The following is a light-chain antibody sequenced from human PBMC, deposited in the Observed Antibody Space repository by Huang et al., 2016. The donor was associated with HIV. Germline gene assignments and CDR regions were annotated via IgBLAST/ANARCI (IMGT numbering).Light chain of an antibody. V-gene: IGKV3-15*01. CDR3: QQYNNWPPMYT. CDR2: DAS. J-gene: IGKJ2*01. Sequence: EIVMTQSPATLSVSPGERATLSCRASQTVSSNLAWYPQKPGQAPRLLIYDASTRATGIPARFSGSGSGTEFTLTISSLQSEDFAVYFCQQYNNWPPMYTFGQGTKLEIK. CDR1: QTVSSN.